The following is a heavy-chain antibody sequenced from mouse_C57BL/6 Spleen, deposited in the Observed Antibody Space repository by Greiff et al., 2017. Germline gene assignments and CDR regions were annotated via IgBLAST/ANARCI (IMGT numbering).Heavy chain of an antibody. CDR1: GYSLTRFV. CDR3: ARNSRAMDY. J-gene: IGHJ4*01. Sequence: QVQLNLSGPGLVQPSLSVSISCIVSGYSLTRFVVDWVRQSTGKGLEWLGMIWCGGSTDYNAVFISRLSISKDNSKSQVFFKMNSLQADDTAIYYCARNSRAMDYWGQGTSVTVSS. CDR2: IWCGGST. V-gene: IGHV2-2*01.